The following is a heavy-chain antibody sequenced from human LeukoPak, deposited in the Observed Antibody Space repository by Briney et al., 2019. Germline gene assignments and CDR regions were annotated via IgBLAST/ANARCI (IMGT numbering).Heavy chain of an antibody. CDR1: GFTFSSYS. Sequence: AGGSLRLSCAASGFTFSSYSMNWVRQAPGKGLEWVSSISSSSSYIYYADSVKGRFTISRDNAKNSLYLQMNSLRAEDTAVYYCAREPGYGEPIDYWGQGTLVTVSS. CDR2: ISSSSSYI. D-gene: IGHD1-14*01. CDR3: AREPGYGEPIDY. V-gene: IGHV3-21*01. J-gene: IGHJ4*02.